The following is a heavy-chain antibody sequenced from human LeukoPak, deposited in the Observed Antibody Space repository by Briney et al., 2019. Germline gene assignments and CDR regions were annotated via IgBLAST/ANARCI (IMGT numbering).Heavy chain of an antibody. CDR1: GFTFDDYA. CDR2: ISWNSGSI. D-gene: IGHD1-26*01. CDR3: AKGKTGGYSYYYYGMDV. Sequence: SLRLSCAASGFTFDDYAMHWVRQAPGKGLEWVSGISWNSGSIGYADSVKGRFTISRDNAKNSLYLQMNSLRAEDTALYYCAKGKTGGYSYYYYGMDVWGQGTTVTVSS. V-gene: IGHV3-9*01. J-gene: IGHJ6*02.